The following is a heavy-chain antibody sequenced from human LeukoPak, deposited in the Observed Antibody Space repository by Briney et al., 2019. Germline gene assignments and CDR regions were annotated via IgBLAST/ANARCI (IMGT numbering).Heavy chain of an antibody. CDR2: ISYDGSNK. J-gene: IGHJ4*02. Sequence: PGRSLRLSCAASGFTFSSYGMHWVRQAPGKRLEWVAVISYDGSNKYYADSVKGRFTISRDNSKNTLYLQMNSLRAEDTAVYYCAKAGSGWYGYFDYWGQGTLVTVSS. V-gene: IGHV3-30*18. D-gene: IGHD6-19*01. CDR1: GFTFSSYG. CDR3: AKAGSGWYGYFDY.